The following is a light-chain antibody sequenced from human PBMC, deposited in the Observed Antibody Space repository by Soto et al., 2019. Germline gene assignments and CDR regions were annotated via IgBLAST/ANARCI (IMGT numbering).Light chain of an antibody. CDR2: AAS. Sequence: DIQMTQSPSSLSASVGDRVTITCRASQSISTYLNWYQQKPGKAPKLLIYAASSLQSGVPSRFSGSASGTDITLTISSLQPEDFATYYCQQSYSIPYTFGQGTKLEIK. CDR1: QSISTY. V-gene: IGKV1-39*01. J-gene: IGKJ2*01. CDR3: QQSYSIPYT.